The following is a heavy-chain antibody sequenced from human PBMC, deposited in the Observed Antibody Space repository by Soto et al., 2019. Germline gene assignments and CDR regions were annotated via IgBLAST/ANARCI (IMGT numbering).Heavy chain of an antibody. CDR3: AKAQLYIRGVIHNGFDP. CDR2: ISGSGGST. CDR1: GLTFSSYA. Sequence: EVQLLESGGGLIQPGGSLRLSCAASGLTFSSYAMSWVRQAPGKGLEWVSAISGSGGSTYYADSVKGRSTISRDNRKNPLYLQMSGLRAEDTAVYYCAKAQLYIRGVIHNGFDPWGQGTLVTVSS. D-gene: IGHD3-10*02. V-gene: IGHV3-23*01. J-gene: IGHJ5*02.